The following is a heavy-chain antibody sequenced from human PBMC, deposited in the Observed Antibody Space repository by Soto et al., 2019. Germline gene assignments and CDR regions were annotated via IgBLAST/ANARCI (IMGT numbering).Heavy chain of an antibody. CDR3: ARDKNDLRYFDWGQALGAFDI. CDR1: GGSISSGGYY. Sequence: PSETLSLTCTVSGGSISSGGYYWSWIRQHPGKGLEWFGYIYYSGSTYYNPSLKSRVTISVDTSKNQFSLKLSSVTAADTAVYYCARDKNDLRYFDWGQALGAFDIWGQGTMVTVSS. CDR2: IYYSGST. J-gene: IGHJ3*02. V-gene: IGHV4-31*03. D-gene: IGHD3-9*01.